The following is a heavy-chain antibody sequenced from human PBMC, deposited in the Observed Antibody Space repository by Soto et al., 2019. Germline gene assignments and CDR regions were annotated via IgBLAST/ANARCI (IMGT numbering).Heavy chain of an antibody. CDR3: ARDTGGDP. CDR1: GFTFSSYA. V-gene: IGHV3-30-3*01. Sequence: GGSLRLSCAASGFTFSSYAMHWVRQAPGKGLEWVAVISYDGSNKYYADSVKGRFTISRDNSKNTLYLQMNSLRAEDTAVYYCARDTGGDPWGQRTLVTVSS. J-gene: IGHJ5*02. D-gene: IGHD3-10*01. CDR2: ISYDGSNK.